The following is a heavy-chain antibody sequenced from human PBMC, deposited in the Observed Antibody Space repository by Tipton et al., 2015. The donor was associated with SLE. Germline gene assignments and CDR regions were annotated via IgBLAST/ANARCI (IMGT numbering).Heavy chain of an antibody. V-gene: IGHV3-21*01. CDR3: ARDRTGEGFDY. D-gene: IGHD1-1*01. J-gene: IGHJ4*02. CDR2: ISSSSSYI. CDR1: GFTFSSYS. Sequence: SGFTFSSYSMNWVRQAPGKGLEWVSSISSSSSYIYYADSVKGRFTISRDNAKNSLYLQMNSLRAEDTAVYYCARDRTGEGFDYWGQGTLVTVSS.